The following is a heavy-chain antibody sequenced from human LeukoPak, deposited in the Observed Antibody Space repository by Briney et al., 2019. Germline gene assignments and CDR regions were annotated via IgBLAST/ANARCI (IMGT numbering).Heavy chain of an antibody. V-gene: IGHV1-18*04. J-gene: IGHJ4*02. Sequence: ASVKVSCKASGYTFTGYYMHWVRQAPGQGLEWMGWINPNSGNTNYAQKLQGRVTMTTDTSTSTAYMELRSLRSDDTAVYYCARARGLLSGLGYWGQGTLVTVSS. CDR3: ARARGLLSGLGY. CDR1: GYTFTGYY. D-gene: IGHD3-10*01. CDR2: INPNSGNT.